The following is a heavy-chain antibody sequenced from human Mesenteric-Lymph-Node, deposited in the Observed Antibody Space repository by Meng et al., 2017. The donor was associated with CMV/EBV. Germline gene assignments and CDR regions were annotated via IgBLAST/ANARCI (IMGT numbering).Heavy chain of an antibody. D-gene: IGHD3-3*01. Sequence: GGSLRLSCAASGFTFNDYSMTWIRQAPGKGLEWVSSISSSSSYIYYADSVKGRFTISRDNAKNSLYLQMNSLRAEDTAVYYCASSIYTGFGVVILYFQHWGQGTLVTVSS. CDR2: ISSSSSYI. CDR3: ASSIYTGFGVVILYFQH. J-gene: IGHJ1*01. V-gene: IGHV3-21*01. CDR1: GFTFNDYS.